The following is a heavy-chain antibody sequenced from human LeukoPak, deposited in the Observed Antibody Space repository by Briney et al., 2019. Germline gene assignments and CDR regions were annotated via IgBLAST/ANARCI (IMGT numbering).Heavy chain of an antibody. CDR1: GYTFTGYY. D-gene: IGHD6-13*01. J-gene: IGHJ5*02. V-gene: IGHV1-46*01. CDR3: ARDRAANNWFDP. Sequence: ASVKVSCKASGYTFTGYYMHWVRQAPGQGLEWMGIINPSGGSTSYAQKFQGRVTMTRDTSTSTVYMELSSLRSEDTAVYYCARDRAANNWFDPWGQGTLVTVSS. CDR2: INPSGGST.